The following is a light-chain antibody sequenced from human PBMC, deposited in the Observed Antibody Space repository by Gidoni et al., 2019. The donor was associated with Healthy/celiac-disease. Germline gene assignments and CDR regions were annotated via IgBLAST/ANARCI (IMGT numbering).Light chain of an antibody. J-gene: IGKJ4*01. CDR2: AAS. CDR1: QSISSY. V-gene: IGKV1-39*01. CDR3: QQSYSTPT. Sequence: DDQRTKSPSSLSAAVGDIVTITCRASQSISSYLNWYQQKTGKAPKLLIYAASSLQSGVPSRFSGSGSGTDFTLTLSSLQPEDFATYYCQQSYSTPTFGGGTKVEIK.